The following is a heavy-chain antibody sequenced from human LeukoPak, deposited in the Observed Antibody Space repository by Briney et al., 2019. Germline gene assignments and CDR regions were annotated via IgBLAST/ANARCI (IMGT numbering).Heavy chain of an antibody. CDR2: SNSDGSST. CDR1: GFTFSSYW. D-gene: IGHD5-18*01. CDR3: ARARYSYGPFDY. J-gene: IGHJ4*02. V-gene: IGHV3-74*01. Sequence: GGSLRLSCAASGFTFSSYWMHWVRQVPGKGLVWVSRSNSDGSSTSYADSVKGRFTISRDSAKNTVYLQMNSLRAEDTAVYYCARARYSYGPFDYRGQGTLVTVSS.